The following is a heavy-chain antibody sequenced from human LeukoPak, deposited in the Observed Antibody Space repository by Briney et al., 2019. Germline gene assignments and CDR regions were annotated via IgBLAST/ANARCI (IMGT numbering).Heavy chain of an antibody. V-gene: IGHV4-39*07. D-gene: IGHD6-19*01. CDR1: GGSISSTGYY. Sequence: SETLSLTCTVYGGSISSTGYYWGWIRQPPGKGLEWLGNIYYTGSTYYNPSLKSRVTISVDTSKNQFSLRLSYVTAADTAVYYCASRIAVSKFDYWGQGTLVTVSS. CDR3: ASRIAVSKFDY. J-gene: IGHJ4*02. CDR2: IYYTGST.